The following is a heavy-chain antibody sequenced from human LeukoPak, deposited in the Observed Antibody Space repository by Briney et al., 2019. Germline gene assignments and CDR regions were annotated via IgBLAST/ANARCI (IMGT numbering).Heavy chain of an antibody. CDR1: GGSISSYY. V-gene: IGHV4-59*01. CDR3: ASLGWY. D-gene: IGHD2-15*01. J-gene: IGHJ4*02. Sequence: PSETLSLTCTVSGGSISSYYWSWIRQPPGKGLEWIGCFYYSGSTNYNPSLKSRVTISVDTSENQFSLRLSSVTAADTAVYYCASLGWYWGQGTLVTVSS. CDR2: FYYSGST.